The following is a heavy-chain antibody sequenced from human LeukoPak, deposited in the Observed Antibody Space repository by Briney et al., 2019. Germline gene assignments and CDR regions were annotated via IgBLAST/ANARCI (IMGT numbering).Heavy chain of an antibody. J-gene: IGHJ3*02. CDR2: IWYDGSNK. CDR3: AKLDRGSSGWSDRGVGAFDI. CDR1: GFTFSSYG. Sequence: SGGSLRLSCAASGFTFSSYGMHWVRQAPGKGLEWVAVIWYDGSNKYYADSVKGRFTIYRDNSKNTLYLQMNSLRAEDTAVYYCAKLDRGSSGWSDRGVGAFDIWGQGTMVTVSS. V-gene: IGHV3-33*06. D-gene: IGHD6-19*01.